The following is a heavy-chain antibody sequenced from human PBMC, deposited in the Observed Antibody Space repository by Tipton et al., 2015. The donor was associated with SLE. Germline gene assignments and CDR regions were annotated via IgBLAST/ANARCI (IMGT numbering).Heavy chain of an antibody. Sequence: SLRLSCAASGFPFDDYAMHWVRQTPGKGLEWVSGISWNSGSIGYADSVKGRFTISRDNAKNSLYLQMNSLRAEDTALYYCAKDIGSSWDGWFDPWGQGTLVTVSS. CDR1: GFPFDDYA. J-gene: IGHJ5*02. V-gene: IGHV3-9*01. CDR2: ISWNSGSI. CDR3: AKDIGSSWDGWFDP. D-gene: IGHD6-13*01.